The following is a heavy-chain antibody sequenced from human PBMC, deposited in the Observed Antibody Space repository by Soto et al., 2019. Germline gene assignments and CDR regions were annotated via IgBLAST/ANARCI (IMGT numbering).Heavy chain of an antibody. CDR1: GGSIRSPNYY. Sequence: QVQLQESGPGLVKPSQTLSLTCTVIGGSIRSPNYYWSWIRQHPGKGLEWIGNIYYNGSTNYTPSRKSRAVISVDTSKNQFSLKLNSVTAADTAVYYCARDAPLWFGELSHWGQGTLVTVSS. J-gene: IGHJ4*02. V-gene: IGHV4-31*03. CDR2: IYYNGST. D-gene: IGHD3-10*01. CDR3: ARDAPLWFGELSH.